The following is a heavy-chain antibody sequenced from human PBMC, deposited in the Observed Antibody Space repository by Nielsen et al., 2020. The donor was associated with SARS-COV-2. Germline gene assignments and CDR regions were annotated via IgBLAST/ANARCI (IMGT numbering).Heavy chain of an antibody. CDR3: AKGLHIVVVTASDY. V-gene: IGHV3-23*01. CDR2: IGGGGGRT. J-gene: IGHJ4*02. D-gene: IGHD2-21*02. CDR1: GFTFSSYA. Sequence: GGSLRLSCAASGFTFSSYAMSWVRQAPGKGLEWVSGIGGGGGRTNYADSVKGRFTISRDNSKNTLYLQMNSLRAEDTAVYYCAKGLHIVVVTASDYWGQGTLVTVSS.